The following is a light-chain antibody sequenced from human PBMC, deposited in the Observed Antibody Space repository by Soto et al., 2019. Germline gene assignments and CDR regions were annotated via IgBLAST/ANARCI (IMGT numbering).Light chain of an antibody. CDR1: QGISTY. CDR3: QQLSSYPIT. CDR2: AAS. J-gene: IGKJ4*01. Sequence: IRLTQSPSSLSASVGDSVTITCRASQGISTYLAWYQQKPGKAPKLLIYAASTLQSGVPSRFSGSASGTDFTLPISSLQPEDFATYYCQQLSSYPITFGGGTKVEIK. V-gene: IGKV1-9*01.